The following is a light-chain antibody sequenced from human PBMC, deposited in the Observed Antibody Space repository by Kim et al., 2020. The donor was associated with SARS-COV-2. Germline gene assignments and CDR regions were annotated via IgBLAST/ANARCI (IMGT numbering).Light chain of an antibody. CDR2: GNN. CDR3: QSYDSSLSAVL. J-gene: IGLJ2*01. V-gene: IGLV1-40*01. Sequence: RVTISCSGGSSNIGADYDVHWYQQIPGTAPKLLIFGNNNRPSGVPDRFSGSKSGTSASLAITGLQAEDEADYYCQSYDSSLSAVLFGGGTKVTVL. CDR1: SSNIGADYD.